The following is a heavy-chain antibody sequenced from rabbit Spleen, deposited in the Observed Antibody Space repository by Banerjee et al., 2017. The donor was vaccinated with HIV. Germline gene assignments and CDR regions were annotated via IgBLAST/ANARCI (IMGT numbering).Heavy chain of an antibody. CDR3: ARETSSGWGVVSFYFNL. V-gene: IGHV1S47*01. CDR2: IYNGDDTT. CDR1: GFDFSSDA. D-gene: IGHD4-1*01. J-gene: IGHJ4*01. Sequence: QEQLEESGGDLVKPEGSLTLTCKASGFDFSSDAMCWVRQAPGKGPEWIACIYNGDDTTYYASWVHGRFTISKASSTTVTLQMTSLTAADTAAYFCARETSSGWGVVSFYFNLWGPGTLVTVS.